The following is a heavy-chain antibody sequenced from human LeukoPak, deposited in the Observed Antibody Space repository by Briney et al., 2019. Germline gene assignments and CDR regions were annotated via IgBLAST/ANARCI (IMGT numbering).Heavy chain of an antibody. CDR1: GYSFTNYW. CDR3: ARLKPIGDTYGQYYFDY. J-gene: IGHJ4*02. V-gene: IGHV5-51*01. CDR2: VYPGDSDT. D-gene: IGHD5-18*01. Sequence: GESLKISCKGSGYSFTNYWIGWVRQMPGIGLEWMGIVYPGDSDTRYSPSFQGQVTISADKSISTAYLQWSSLKASDTALYYCARLKPIGDTYGQYYFDYWGQGTLVTVSS.